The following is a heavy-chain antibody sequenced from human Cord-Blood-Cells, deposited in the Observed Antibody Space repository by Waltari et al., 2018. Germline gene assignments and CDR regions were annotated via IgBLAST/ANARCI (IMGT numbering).Heavy chain of an antibody. V-gene: IGHV4-59*01. CDR2: IYYSGST. J-gene: IGHJ6*03. D-gene: IGHD2-2*01. CDR1: GGSISSYY. Sequence: QVQLQESGPGLVKPSETLSLTCTVSGGSISSYYWSWIRQPPGKGLEWIGYIYYSGSTNYNPSLKSRVTISVDTSKNQFSLKLSSVTAADTAVYYCARGIVVVPAYPNYYYYYYMDVWGKGTTVTVSS. CDR3: ARGIVVVPAYPNYYYYYYMDV.